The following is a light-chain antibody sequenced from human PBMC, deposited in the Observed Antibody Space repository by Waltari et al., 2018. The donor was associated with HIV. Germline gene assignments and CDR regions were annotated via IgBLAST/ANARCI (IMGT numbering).Light chain of an antibody. CDR1: ALAHQY. Sequence: SYELTQPPSVSVSPGQTARITCSGDALAHQYAYWFQQKPGQAPVLFIFKDNERPSGIPARFSGSRSGTTVMLTISGVQAEDEADYYCQSVDSSRIWVFGGGTKLTVL. CDR2: KDN. V-gene: IGLV3-25*03. J-gene: IGLJ3*02. CDR3: QSVDSSRIWV.